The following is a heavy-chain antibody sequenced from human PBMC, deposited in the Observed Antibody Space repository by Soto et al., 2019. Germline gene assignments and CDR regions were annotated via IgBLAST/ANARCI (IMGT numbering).Heavy chain of an antibody. Sequence: QVQLVQSGAEVKKPGSSVKVSCKASGGTFSSYAISWVRQAPGQGLEWMGGIIPIFGTANYAQKFQGRVTITADESTSIAYMELSSLRSEDTDVYYCARFLIFGVFSDPNYYYGMDVWGQGTTVTVSS. CDR2: IIPIFGTA. J-gene: IGHJ6*02. V-gene: IGHV1-69*01. D-gene: IGHD3-3*01. CDR3: ARFLIFGVFSDPNYYYGMDV. CDR1: GGTFSSYA.